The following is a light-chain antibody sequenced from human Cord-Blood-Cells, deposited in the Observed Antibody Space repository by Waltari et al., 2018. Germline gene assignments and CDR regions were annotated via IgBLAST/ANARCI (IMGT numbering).Light chain of an antibody. V-gene: IGKV1-8*01. CDR2: AAS. Sequence: AIRITQSPSSLSAPTGDRVTITCRASQGISRYLAWYQQKPGKAPKLLIYAASTLQSGVPSRFSGSGSGTDFTLTISCLQSEDFATYYCQQYYSYPITFGQGTRLEIK. CDR1: QGISRY. CDR3: QQYYSYPIT. J-gene: IGKJ5*01.